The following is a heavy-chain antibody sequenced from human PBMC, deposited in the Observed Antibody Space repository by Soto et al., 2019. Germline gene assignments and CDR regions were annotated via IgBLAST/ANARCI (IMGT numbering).Heavy chain of an antibody. CDR3: ARLGGSGWFDP. J-gene: IGHJ5*02. V-gene: IGHV4-59*08. CDR2: IYYSGST. CDR1: GGSIGSYY. Sequence: PSETLSLTCTVSGGSIGSYYWSWFRQPPGKGLEWIGYIYYSGSTNYNPSLKSRVTISVDTSKNQFSLKLSSVTAADTAVYYCARLGGSGWFDPWGQGTLVTVSP. D-gene: IGHD3-10*01.